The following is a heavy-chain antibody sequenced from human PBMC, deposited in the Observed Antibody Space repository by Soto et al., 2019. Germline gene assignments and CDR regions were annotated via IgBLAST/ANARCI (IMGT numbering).Heavy chain of an antibody. CDR1: GDSVSGASYY. CDR3: ARYYFDRNYFDY. CDR2: IYYSGST. Sequence: SETLSLTCTVSGDSVSGASYYWGWIRQPPGRGLEWIGYIYYSGSTTYNPSLKSRVTISVDTSKKQFSLKVSSVTAAATAVYYCARYYFDRNYFDYWGPGALVTVSS. J-gene: IGHJ4*02. V-gene: IGHV4-61*01. D-gene: IGHD3-10*02.